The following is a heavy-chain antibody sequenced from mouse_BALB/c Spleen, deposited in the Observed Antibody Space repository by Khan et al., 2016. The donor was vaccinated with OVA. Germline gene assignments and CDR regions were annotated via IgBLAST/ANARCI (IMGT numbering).Heavy chain of an antibody. CDR3: ARLTLRLDY. CDR1: GYTFTDYG. J-gene: IGHJ4*01. D-gene: IGHD1-1*01. Sequence: VELMESGPELVRPGVSVKISCKGSGYTFTDYGMHWVRQSPAKSLEWIGVITTYSGDTNYNQKFKGKATMTVDKSSSTAYMELARLTSEDSAIYYCARLTLRLDYWGQGTSVTVSS. CDR2: ITTYSGDT. V-gene: IGHV1S137*01.